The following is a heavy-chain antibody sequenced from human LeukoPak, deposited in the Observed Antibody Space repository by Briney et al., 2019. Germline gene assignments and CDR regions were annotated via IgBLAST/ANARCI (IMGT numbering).Heavy chain of an antibody. D-gene: IGHD4-17*01. V-gene: IGHV3-30*18. CDR2: ISYDGSNK. J-gene: IGHJ4*02. CDR1: GFTFSSYG. Sequence: GGSLRLSCAASGFTFSSYGMHWVRQAPGKGLEWVAVISYDGSNKYYADSVKGRFTISRDNSKNTLYLQMNSLRAEDTAVYYCAKVWIGYGASPDYWGQRTLVTVSS. CDR3: AKVWIGYGASPDY.